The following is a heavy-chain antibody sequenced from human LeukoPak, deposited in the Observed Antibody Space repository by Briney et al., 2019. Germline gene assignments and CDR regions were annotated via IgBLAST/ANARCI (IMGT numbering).Heavy chain of an antibody. CDR3: AKDTVVAAGTGAFDI. CDR1: GFAFSSYA. CDR2: XSGSGGST. V-gene: IGHV3-23*01. D-gene: IGHD6-13*01. Sequence: PGGSLRLSCAASGFAFSSYAMSWVRQAPGKGLEXXXXXSGSGGSTYYADSVKGRFTISRDNSKNTLYLQMNSLRAEDTAVYYCAKDTVVAAGTGAFDIWGQGTMVTVSS. J-gene: IGHJ3*02.